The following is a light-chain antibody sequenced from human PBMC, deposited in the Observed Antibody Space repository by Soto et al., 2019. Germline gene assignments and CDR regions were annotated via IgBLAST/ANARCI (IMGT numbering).Light chain of an antibody. V-gene: IGLV2-14*01. CDR3: SSYRSSSLYV. CDR1: SSDVGGYNY. Sequence: LTQPASVSGSPGQSITIYSTGTSSDVGGYNYVSWYQQRPGKAPQLMIYEVSTRPSGVSNRFSGSKSGNTASLTISGLQTEDEADYYCSSYRSSSLYVFGSGTKVTVL. J-gene: IGLJ1*01. CDR2: EVS.